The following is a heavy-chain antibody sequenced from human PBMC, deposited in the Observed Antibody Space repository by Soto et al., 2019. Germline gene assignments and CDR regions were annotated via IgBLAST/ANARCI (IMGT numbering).Heavy chain of an antibody. J-gene: IGHJ4*02. D-gene: IGHD6-6*01. V-gene: IGHV3-23*01. Sequence: GGSLRLSCAASGFTFSSYAMSWVRQAPGKGLEWVSAISGSGGSTYYADSVKGRFTISRDNSKNTLYLQMNSLRAEDTAVYYCAKDSTEYSSSIVDYWGQGTLVTVSS. CDR1: GFTFSSYA. CDR2: ISGSGGST. CDR3: AKDSTEYSSSIVDY.